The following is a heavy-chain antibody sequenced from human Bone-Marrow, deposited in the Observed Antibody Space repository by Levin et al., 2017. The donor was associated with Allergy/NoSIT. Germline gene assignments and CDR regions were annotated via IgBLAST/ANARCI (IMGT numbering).Heavy chain of an antibody. J-gene: IGHJ4*02. CDR2: IIPIFDIP. CDR3: ASYDYDASGFYSREY. CDR1: GGTFSTSA. D-gene: IGHD3-16*01. Sequence: EASVKVSCKASGGTFSTSAISWVRQARGQGLEWMGGIIPIFDIPNYAQKFQGRVTISADESTSTAYMELSSLTSEDTAIYYCASYDYDASGFYSREYWDEGTLVTVSS. V-gene: IGHV1-69*13.